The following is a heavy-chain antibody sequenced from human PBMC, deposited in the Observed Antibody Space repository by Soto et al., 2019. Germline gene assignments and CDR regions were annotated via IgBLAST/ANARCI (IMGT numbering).Heavy chain of an antibody. V-gene: IGHV1-3*01. CDR1: GYTFTSYA. D-gene: IGHD3-3*01. J-gene: IGHJ4*02. CDR2: INAGNCNT. CDR3: ASITIFGVVY. Sequence: SVKVSCKASGYTFTSYAMHWVRQAPGQRLEWMGWINAGNCNTKYSQKFQGRVTITRDTSASTAYMELSSLRSEDTAVYYCASITIFGVVYWGQGTLVTVSS.